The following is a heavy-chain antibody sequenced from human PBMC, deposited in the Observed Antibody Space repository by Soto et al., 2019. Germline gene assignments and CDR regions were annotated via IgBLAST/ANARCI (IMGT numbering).Heavy chain of an antibody. CDR1: GFTFRSYG. Sequence: LRLSCAASGFTFRSYGMHWVRQAPGKGLEWVAVISYDGSNKYYADSVKGRFTISRDNSKNTLYLQMNSLRAGDTAVYYCAKDLRRGGEASIGYYFDYWGQGTLVTVSS. D-gene: IGHD2-15*01. CDR2: ISYDGSNK. CDR3: AKDLRRGGEASIGYYFDY. V-gene: IGHV3-30*18. J-gene: IGHJ4*02.